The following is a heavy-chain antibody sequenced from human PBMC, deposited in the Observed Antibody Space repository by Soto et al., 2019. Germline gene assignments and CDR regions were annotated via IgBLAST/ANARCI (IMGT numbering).Heavy chain of an antibody. CDR2: IKSKTDGGTT. CDR3: TSRPDYYYYGMDV. Sequence: EVQLVESGGGLVKPGGSLRLSCAASGFTFSNAWMNWVRQAPGKGLEWVGCIKSKTDGGTTDYAAPVKGRFTISSDDSKNTLYLPMNSLKTEDTAVYYCTSRPDYYYYGMDVWGQGTTVTVSS. V-gene: IGHV3-15*07. J-gene: IGHJ6*02. CDR1: GFTFSNAW.